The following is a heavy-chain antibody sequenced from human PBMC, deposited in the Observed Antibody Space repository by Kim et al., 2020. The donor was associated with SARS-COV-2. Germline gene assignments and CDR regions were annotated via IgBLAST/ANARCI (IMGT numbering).Heavy chain of an antibody. CDR2: ISSSSSTI. Sequence: GGSLRLSCAASGFTFSSYSMNWVRQAPGKGLEWVSYISSSSSTIYYADSVKGRFTISRDNAKNSLYLQMNSLRDEDTAVYYCEVEMATIWSGMDVWGQGTTVTVSS. CDR3: EVEMATIWSGMDV. V-gene: IGHV3-48*02. D-gene: IGHD5-12*01. CDR1: GFTFSSYS. J-gene: IGHJ6*02.